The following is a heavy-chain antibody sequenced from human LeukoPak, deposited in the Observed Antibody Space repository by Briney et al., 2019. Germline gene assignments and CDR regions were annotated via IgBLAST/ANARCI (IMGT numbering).Heavy chain of an antibody. CDR3: ARLTPRMDGSGSYYNDYYYYYYMDV. V-gene: IGHV1-18*04. Sequence: GASVKVSCKASGYTFTGYYMHWVRQAPGQGLEWMGWISAYNGNTNYAQKLQGRVTMTTDTSTSTAYMELRSLRSDDTAVYYCARLTPRMDGSGSYYNDYYYYYYMDVWGKGTAVTVSS. J-gene: IGHJ6*03. D-gene: IGHD3-10*01. CDR2: ISAYNGNT. CDR1: GYTFTGYY.